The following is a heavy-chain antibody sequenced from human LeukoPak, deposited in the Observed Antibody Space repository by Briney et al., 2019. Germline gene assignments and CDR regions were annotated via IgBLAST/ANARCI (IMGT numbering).Heavy chain of an antibody. CDR1: GGSVSSGGYS. V-gene: IGHV4-30-2*01. J-gene: IGHJ5*02. CDR2: IYHSGST. Sequence: SGTLSLTCTVSGGSVSSGGYSWSWIRQPPGKGLEWIGYIYHSGSTYYNPSLKSRVTISVDRSKNQFSLKLSSVTAADTAVYYCARGGGITMVRGVIKTNWFDPWGQGTLVTVSS. D-gene: IGHD3-10*01. CDR3: ARGGGITMVRGVIKTNWFDP.